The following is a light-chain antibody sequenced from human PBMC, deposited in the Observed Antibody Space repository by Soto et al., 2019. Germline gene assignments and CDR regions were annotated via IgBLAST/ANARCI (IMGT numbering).Light chain of an antibody. V-gene: IGLV2-11*01. J-gene: IGLJ2*01. CDR3: CSYAGSYTFV. CDR2: DVA. CDR1: SSDVGAYNY. Sequence: QSALTQPRSVSGSPGQSVTISCTGTSSDVGAYNYVSWYQQHPGKAPKLVIYDVAKRPSGVPDRFSGSKSGNTASLTISGLQAEDEADFYCCSYAGSYTFVFGGGTKVTVL.